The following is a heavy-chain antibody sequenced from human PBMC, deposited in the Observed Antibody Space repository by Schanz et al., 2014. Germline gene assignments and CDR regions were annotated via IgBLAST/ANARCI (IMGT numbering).Heavy chain of an antibody. CDR2: INPSGGST. D-gene: IGHD3-10*01. J-gene: IGHJ3*02. CDR1: GYTFTSYY. Sequence: QVQLVQSGAEVKKPGVSVKVSCKASGYTFTSYYMHWVRQAPGQGLEWMGIINPSGGSTSYAQKFQGRVNMTRDTVTTTVHLELTRLRTDDTAIYYCARVHIATYHYNSPGAFDIWGQGTRVTVSS. V-gene: IGHV1-46*01. CDR3: ARVHIATYHYNSPGAFDI.